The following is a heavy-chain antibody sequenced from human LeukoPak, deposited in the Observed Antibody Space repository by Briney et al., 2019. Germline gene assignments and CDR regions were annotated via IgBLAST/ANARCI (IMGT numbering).Heavy chain of an antibody. CDR2: IKQDGSEK. D-gene: IGHD6-19*01. CDR1: GFTFSSYW. V-gene: IGHV3-7*01. Sequence: GGSLRLSCAASGFTFSSYWMSWVHQAPGKGLEWVANIKQDGSEKYYVDSVKGRFTISRDNAKNSLYLQMNSLRAEDTAVYHCARDDSSGWYYFDYWGQGTLVTVSS. CDR3: ARDDSSGWYYFDY. J-gene: IGHJ4*02.